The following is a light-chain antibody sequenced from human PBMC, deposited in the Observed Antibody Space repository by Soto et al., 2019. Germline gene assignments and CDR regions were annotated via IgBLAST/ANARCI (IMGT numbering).Light chain of an antibody. CDR1: SSNIGSNT. V-gene: IGLV1-44*01. CDR3: AAWDDSLNAVL. CDR2: GNN. J-gene: IGLJ2*01. Sequence: QSALTQPPSASGTPGQRVTLSCSGSSSNIGSNTVNWYQQLPRTAPKLLIYGNNQRPSGVPDRFSGSKSGTSASLAISGLQSEDEADYYCAAWDDSLNAVLFGGGTKLTVL.